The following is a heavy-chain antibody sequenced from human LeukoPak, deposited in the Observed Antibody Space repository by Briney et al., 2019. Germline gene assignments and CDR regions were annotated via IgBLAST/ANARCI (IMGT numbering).Heavy chain of an antibody. CDR3: ARGWGSIAARFYYYYYMDV. Sequence: GGSLRLSCAASGFTFDDYGMSWVRQAPGKGLEWVSGINWNGGSTGYADSVKGRFTISRDNAKNSLYLQMNSLRAEDTALYYCARGWGSIAARFYYYYYMDVWGKGTTVTVSS. J-gene: IGHJ6*03. CDR1: GFTFDDYG. CDR2: INWNGGST. V-gene: IGHV3-20*04. D-gene: IGHD6-6*01.